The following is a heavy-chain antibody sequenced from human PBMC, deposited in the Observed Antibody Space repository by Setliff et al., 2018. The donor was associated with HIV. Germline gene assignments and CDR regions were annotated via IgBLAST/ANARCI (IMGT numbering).Heavy chain of an antibody. Sequence: PSETLSLTCTVSGDSISSYSWSWIRQPPGKSLEWIGYIYHSGNTYYNPSLKSRVSISVDRSKNHFSLRLSSVTAADTAVYYCARGGSRGSWYWDYWGQGTLVTVSS. CDR2: IYHSGNT. V-gene: IGHV4-30-2*01. D-gene: IGHD6-13*01. J-gene: IGHJ4*02. CDR1: GDSISSYS. CDR3: ARGGSRGSWYWDY.